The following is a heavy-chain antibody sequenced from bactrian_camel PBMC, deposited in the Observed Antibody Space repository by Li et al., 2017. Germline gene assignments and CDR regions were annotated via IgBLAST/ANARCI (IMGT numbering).Heavy chain of an antibody. CDR3: AANRDLYCGGMNLLERYDYNY. CDR2: IDSVGSQ. CDR1: GYTYSTNC. Sequence: HVQLVESGGGSVQAGGSLRLSCAASGYTYSTNCMGWFRQAPGKERETVATIDSVGSQNYADSVKARFTISRDNAKDTLYLEMNSLKPEDTAMYYCAANRDLYCGGMNLLERYDYNYWGRGTQVTVS. J-gene: IGHJ4*01. D-gene: IGHD3*01. V-gene: IGHV3S53*01.